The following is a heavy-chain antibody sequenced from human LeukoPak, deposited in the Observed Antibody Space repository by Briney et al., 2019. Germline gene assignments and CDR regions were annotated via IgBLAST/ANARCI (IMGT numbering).Heavy chain of an antibody. CDR3: ARVISYFDL. V-gene: IGHV3-74*01. CDR2: IKSDGSET. CDR1: GFTFSRHW. J-gene: IGHJ4*02. Sequence: PGGSLRLSCAASGFTFSRHWMHWVRQGPWKGLEWVSRIKSDGSETQYAVSVKGRFTISRDNAHNTLYLQMTSLRPEDTAVYYCARVISYFDLWGQGALVTASS. D-gene: IGHD3/OR15-3a*01.